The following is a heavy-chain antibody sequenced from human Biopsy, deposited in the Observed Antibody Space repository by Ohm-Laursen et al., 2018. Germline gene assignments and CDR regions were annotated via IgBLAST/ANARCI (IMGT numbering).Heavy chain of an antibody. V-gene: IGHV4-38-2*01. CDR2: IYYDGIT. J-gene: IGHJ6*02. CDR1: GYSVTNDYY. D-gene: IGHD5-12*01. Sequence: GTLSLTCAVSGYSVTNDYYWGWIRQPPGKGLEWIGNIYYDGITYYNPSLKSRVAMSVDTSKNQFSLRLTSVTAADTAVYYCARVAGGYAYYYGMDVWGQGTTAIVSS. CDR3: ARVAGGYAYYYGMDV.